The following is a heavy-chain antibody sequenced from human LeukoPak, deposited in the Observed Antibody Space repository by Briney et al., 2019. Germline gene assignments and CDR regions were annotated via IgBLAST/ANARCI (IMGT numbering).Heavy chain of an antibody. Sequence: GGSLRLSCAASGFTFSTSAMSWVRQAPGKGLEWVSSISTTVGNTYYADSVTGRFTISRDNSNHTLYLQMNSLTAEDTAVYYCTKRAEFGGFDPWGQGTLVTVSS. CDR1: GFTFSTSA. J-gene: IGHJ5*02. CDR3: TKRAEFGGFDP. CDR2: ISTTVGNT. V-gene: IGHV3-23*01. D-gene: IGHD3-10*01.